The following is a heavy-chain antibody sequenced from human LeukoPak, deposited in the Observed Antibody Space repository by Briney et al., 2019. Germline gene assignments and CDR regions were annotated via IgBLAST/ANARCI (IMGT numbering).Heavy chain of an antibody. CDR3: ARADTAMAEPFDY. Sequence: PSETLSLTCTVSGGSISSYYCSWIRQPPGKGLEWIRYIYYSGSTNYNPSLKSRVTISVDTSKNQFSLKLSSVTAADTAVYYCARADTAMAEPFDYWGQGTLVTVSS. D-gene: IGHD5-18*01. CDR2: IYYSGST. CDR1: GGSISSYY. V-gene: IGHV4-59*01. J-gene: IGHJ4*02.